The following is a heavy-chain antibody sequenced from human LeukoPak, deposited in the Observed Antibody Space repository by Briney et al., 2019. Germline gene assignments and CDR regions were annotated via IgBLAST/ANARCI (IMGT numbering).Heavy chain of an antibody. J-gene: IGHJ5*01. CDR2: ISGDGDIT. CDR3: ARDWDNWFDS. D-gene: IGHD1-26*01. Sequence: PGGPLRLSCAASGFTFDNFAMHWVRQAPGKGLEWVSLISGDGDITYYADSVKGRFTISRDNSKNSLYLQMNILKTEDTALYYCARDWDNWFDSWGQGTLVTVSS. V-gene: IGHV3-43*02. CDR1: GFTFDNFA.